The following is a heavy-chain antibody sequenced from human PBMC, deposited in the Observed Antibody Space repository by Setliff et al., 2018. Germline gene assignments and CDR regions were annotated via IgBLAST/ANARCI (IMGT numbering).Heavy chain of an antibody. J-gene: IGHJ4*02. V-gene: IGHV4-59*01. CDR3: ARGGTFRYFDY. CDR2: VYHSGTA. D-gene: IGHD3-16*01. CDR1: GGSLGTYY. Sequence: SETLSLTCTVSGGSLGTYYWTLTRQPPGKGLEWIASVYHSGTAYYSPSLKSRVTMSVDTSKNQFSLKLRSVTAADTAVYFCARGGTFRYFDYWGQGTPVTVS.